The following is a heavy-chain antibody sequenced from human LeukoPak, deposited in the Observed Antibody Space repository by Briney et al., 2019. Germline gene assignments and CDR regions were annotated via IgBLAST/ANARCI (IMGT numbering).Heavy chain of an antibody. CDR2: ISSSGSPI. J-gene: IGHJ4*02. V-gene: IGHV3-11*01. Sequence: GGSLRLSCATSGFTFSDYYMSWIRQAPGKGLEWVSYISSSGSPIYYADSVKGRFTISRDNAKSSLYLQMNSLRAEDMALYYCAKSYVLMAPFDYWGQGTLVTVSS. D-gene: IGHD2-8*01. CDR3: AKSYVLMAPFDY. CDR1: GFTFSDYY.